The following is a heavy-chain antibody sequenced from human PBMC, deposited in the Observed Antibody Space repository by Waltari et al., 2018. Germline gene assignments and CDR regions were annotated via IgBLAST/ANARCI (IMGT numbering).Heavy chain of an antibody. Sequence: QVQLQQWGAGLLKPSETLSLTCAVYGGSFSGYYWSWIRQPPGKGLEWIGEINHSGSTNYTPALKSRVTISVDTSKNQFSLKLSSGTAADTAVYYCARFLDSSGLFDYWGQGTLVTVSS. CDR3: ARFLDSSGLFDY. CDR1: GGSFSGYY. V-gene: IGHV4-34*01. CDR2: INHSGST. J-gene: IGHJ4*02. D-gene: IGHD3-22*01.